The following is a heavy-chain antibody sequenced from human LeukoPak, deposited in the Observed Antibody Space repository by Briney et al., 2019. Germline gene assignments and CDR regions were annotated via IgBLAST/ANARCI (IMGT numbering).Heavy chain of an antibody. Sequence: GGSLRLSCAASGFTVSSNYMSWVRQAPAKGLERVSIIYSGGSTFYADSVTGRFTISRDYSKHTLYLQMNSLRAEDTAVYYCGRGGSYLIAFDIWGQGTMVTVSS. J-gene: IGHJ3*02. V-gene: IGHV3-53*01. D-gene: IGHD1-26*01. CDR1: GFTVSSNY. CDR2: IYSGGST. CDR3: GRGGSYLIAFDI.